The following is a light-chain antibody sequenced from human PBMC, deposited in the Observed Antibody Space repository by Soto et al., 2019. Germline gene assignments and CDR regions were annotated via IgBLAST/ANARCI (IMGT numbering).Light chain of an antibody. V-gene: IGLV2-14*01. CDR3: SSYTSSRTRV. CDR1: SSDVGGYNY. CDR2: EVS. J-gene: IGLJ3*02. Sequence: QSALTQPASVSGSPGQSITISCTGTSSDVGGYNYVSWYQQHPGKAPKLMIYEVSNRPLGVSNRFSGSKSGNTASLPISGLQAEDAADYYRSSYTSSRTRVFGGGTKLTVL.